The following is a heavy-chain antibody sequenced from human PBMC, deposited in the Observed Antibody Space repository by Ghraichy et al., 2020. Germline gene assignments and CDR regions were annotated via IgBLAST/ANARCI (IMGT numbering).Heavy chain of an antibody. D-gene: IGHD3-10*01. CDR3: AKQLSYYGSGSYYVY. J-gene: IGHJ4*02. Sequence: CAASGFTFSSYAMSWVRQAPGKGLEWVSAISGSGGSTYYADSVKGRFTISRDNSKNTLYLQMNSLRAEDTAVYYCAKQLSYYGSGSYYVYWGQGTLVTVSS. V-gene: IGHV3-23*01. CDR1: GFTFSSYA. CDR2: ISGSGGST.